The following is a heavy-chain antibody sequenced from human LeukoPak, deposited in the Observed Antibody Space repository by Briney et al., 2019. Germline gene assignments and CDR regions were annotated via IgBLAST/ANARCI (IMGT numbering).Heavy chain of an antibody. J-gene: IGHJ4*02. CDR2: ISSSGSSI. Sequence: PGGSLRLSCVASGFTFICYSMNWVGQAPGKGLEWVSYISSSGSSIYYADSVKGRFTISRDNANKLLYLQMNSLSAEDTAVYYCVRGPGVSAVTTMYWGQGTLVTVSS. V-gene: IGHV3-48*01. CDR3: VRGPGVSAVTTMY. CDR1: GFTFICYS. D-gene: IGHD4-17*01.